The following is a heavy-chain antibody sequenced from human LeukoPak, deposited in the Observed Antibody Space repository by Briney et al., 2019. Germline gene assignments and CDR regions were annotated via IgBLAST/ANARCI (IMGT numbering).Heavy chain of an antibody. CDR2: ISSKGVST. J-gene: IGHJ3*02. V-gene: IGHV3-64D*09. CDR1: GFTFSSYA. CDR3: VKGGRGSGDAFDI. D-gene: IGHD3-10*01. Sequence: GGSLRLSCSASGFTFSSYAMHWVRQAPGKGLEYVSAISSKGVSTYYADSVKGRFTISRDNSKNTLFLQMSSLRAEDTAVYYCVKGGRGSGDAFDIWGQGTMVTVSS.